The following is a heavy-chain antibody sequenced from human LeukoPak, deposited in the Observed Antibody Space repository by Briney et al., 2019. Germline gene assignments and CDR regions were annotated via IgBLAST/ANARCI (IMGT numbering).Heavy chain of an antibody. V-gene: IGHV3-33*01. CDR2: IWYDGSNK. CDR1: GFTFSSYG. J-gene: IGHJ4*02. Sequence: GGSLRLSCAASGFTFSSYGMHWVRQAPGKGLEWVAVIWYDGSNKYYADSVEGRFTISRDNSKNTLYLQMNSLRAEDTAVYYCAREYPDAGYSAAHLDYWGQGTLVTVSS. D-gene: IGHD6-13*01. CDR3: AREYPDAGYSAAHLDY.